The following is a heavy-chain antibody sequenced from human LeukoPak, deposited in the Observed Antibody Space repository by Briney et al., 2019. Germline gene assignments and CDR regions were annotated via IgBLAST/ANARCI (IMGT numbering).Heavy chain of an antibody. Sequence: SETLSHTCTVSGGSISSYYWSWIRQPPGKGLEWIGYIYYSGSTNYNPSLKSRVTISVDTSKNQFSLKLSSVTAADTAVYYCARRVPNWYFDLWGRGTLVTVSS. CDR2: IYYSGST. CDR3: ARRVPNWYFDL. CDR1: GGSISSYY. V-gene: IGHV4-59*08. J-gene: IGHJ2*01.